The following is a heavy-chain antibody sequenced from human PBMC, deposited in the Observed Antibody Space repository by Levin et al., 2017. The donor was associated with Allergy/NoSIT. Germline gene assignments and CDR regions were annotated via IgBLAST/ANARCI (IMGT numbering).Heavy chain of an antibody. J-gene: IGHJ5*02. CDR3: AVTIGVSPA. CDR2: ISTTSSDM. D-gene: IGHD4-17*01. CDR1: GFIFSKYN. Sequence: GGSLRLSCAASGFIFSKYNMNWVRQAPGTGPEWISFISTTSSDMSYTDSVKGRFTISRDNAKNSLYLQMNSLRDEDTAVCYCAVTIGVSPAWVQGTRVTVSS. V-gene: IGHV3-48*02.